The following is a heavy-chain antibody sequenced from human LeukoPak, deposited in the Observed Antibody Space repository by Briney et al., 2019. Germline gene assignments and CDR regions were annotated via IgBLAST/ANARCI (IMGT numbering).Heavy chain of an antibody. V-gene: IGHV3-23*01. CDR3: AREGGAYSSSWHGPYFQH. CDR2: ISGISGST. CDR1: GFTFSSYA. D-gene: IGHD6-13*01. J-gene: IGHJ1*01. Sequence: GGSLRLSCAASGFTFSSYAMSWVRQAPGKGPEWVSTISGISGSTYYADSLKGRFTISRDNSKNTLYLQMNSLRAEDTAVYYCAREGGAYSSSWHGPYFQHWGQGTLVTVSS.